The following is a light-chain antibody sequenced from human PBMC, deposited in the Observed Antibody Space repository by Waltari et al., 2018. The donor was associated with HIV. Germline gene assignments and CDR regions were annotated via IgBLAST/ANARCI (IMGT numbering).Light chain of an antibody. CDR3: ATWDDSLNGYV. Sequence: QSVLTQPPSASGTPGQRVTIPCSRSSANIGRRTVSWYQQLPGTAPKPLIYSNNQRPSGVPDRFSGSKSGTSAALAISGLQSEDEADYYCATWDDSLNGYVLGAGTRVTVL. CDR1: SANIGRRT. J-gene: IGLJ1*01. V-gene: IGLV1-44*01. CDR2: SNN.